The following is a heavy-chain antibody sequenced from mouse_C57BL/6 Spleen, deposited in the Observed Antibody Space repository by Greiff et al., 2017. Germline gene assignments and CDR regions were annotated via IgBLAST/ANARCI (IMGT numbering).Heavy chain of an antibody. CDR3: ARHVLRRDYYAMDY. Sequence: EVKLMESGGDLVKPGGSLKLSCAASGFTFSSYGMSWVRQTPDKRLEWVATLSSGGSYTYYPDSVKGRFTISRDNAKNTLYLQMSSLKSEDTAMYYCARHVLRRDYYAMDYWGQGTSVTVSS. CDR1: GFTFSSYG. D-gene: IGHD2-12*01. V-gene: IGHV5-6*01. CDR2: LSSGGSYT. J-gene: IGHJ4*01.